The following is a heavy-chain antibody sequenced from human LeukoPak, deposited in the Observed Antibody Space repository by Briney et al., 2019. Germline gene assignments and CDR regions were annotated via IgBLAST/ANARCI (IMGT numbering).Heavy chain of an antibody. CDR3: ARVGRYSYAHNS. J-gene: IGHJ4*02. CDR2: ISSSSSYI. V-gene: IGHV3-21*01. CDR1: GFTFSSYS. D-gene: IGHD5-18*01. Sequence: GALRLSCAASGFTFSSYSMNLGRQAPGKGLEWVSSISSSSSYIYYADSVKGRFTISRDNAKNSLYLQMNSLRAEDTAVYYCARVGRYSYAHNSWGQGTLVTVSS.